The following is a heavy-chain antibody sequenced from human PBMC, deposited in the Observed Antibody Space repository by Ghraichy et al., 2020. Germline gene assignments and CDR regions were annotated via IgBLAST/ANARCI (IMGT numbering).Heavy chain of an antibody. CDR3: AAGPGGNSGWYFDL. CDR1: GFTFSSYN. Sequence: LTCAASGFTFSSYNMNWVRQAPGKGLEWVSYISSSSSTIYYADSVKGRFTISRDNAKNSLFLQMNSLRDEDTAVYYCAAGPGGNSGWYFDLWGRGTLVTVSS. J-gene: IGHJ2*01. V-gene: IGHV3-48*02. CDR2: ISSSSSTI. D-gene: IGHD4-23*01.